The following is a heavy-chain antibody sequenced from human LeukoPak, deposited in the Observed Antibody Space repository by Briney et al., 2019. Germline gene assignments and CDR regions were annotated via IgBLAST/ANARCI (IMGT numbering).Heavy chain of an antibody. CDR3: ARGSIVGATSVDY. CDR2: ISTYNGNT. Sequence: ASVKVSCKASGYTFTCCAISWVRQAPGQGLEWMGWISTYNGNTNYAQKLQGRVTITTDTSTSTAYMELRSLRSDDTAVYYCARGSIVGATSVDYWGQGTLVTVSS. D-gene: IGHD1-26*01. J-gene: IGHJ4*02. CDR1: GYTFTCCA. V-gene: IGHV1-18*01.